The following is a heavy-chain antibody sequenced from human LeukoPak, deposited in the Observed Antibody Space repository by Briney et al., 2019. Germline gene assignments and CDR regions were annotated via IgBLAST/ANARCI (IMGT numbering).Heavy chain of an antibody. CDR2: IHGDGRTT. J-gene: IGHJ4*02. CDR3: ARDNGENYHTAFDY. D-gene: IGHD2-8*01. V-gene: IGHV3-74*01. CDR1: GFTFSSYW. Sequence: GGSLRLSCAASGFTFSSYWIHWVRQVPGKGLVWVSRIHGDGRTTTYADSVKGRFTISRDNAKNTLYLQMNSLRAEDTAVYYCARDNGENYHTAFDYWGQGTLVTVSS.